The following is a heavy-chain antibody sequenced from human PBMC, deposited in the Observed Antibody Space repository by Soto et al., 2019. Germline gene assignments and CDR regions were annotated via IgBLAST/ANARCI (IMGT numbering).Heavy chain of an antibody. CDR1: GGSFSGYY. Sequence: ASETLSLTCAVYGGSFSGYYWSWIRQPPGKGLEWIGEINHSGSTNYNPSLKSRVTISVDTSKNQFSLKLSSVTAADTAVYYCARGPSGYCSSTSCYGRGWFDPWGQGTLVTVSS. J-gene: IGHJ5*02. CDR3: ARGPSGYCSSTSCYGRGWFDP. CDR2: INHSGST. D-gene: IGHD2-2*01. V-gene: IGHV4-34*01.